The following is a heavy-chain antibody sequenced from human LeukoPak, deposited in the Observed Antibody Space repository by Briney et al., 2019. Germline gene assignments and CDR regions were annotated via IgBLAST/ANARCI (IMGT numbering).Heavy chain of an antibody. D-gene: IGHD2-15*01. CDR3: ARDYFSRAALLGYFDL. J-gene: IGHJ2*01. CDR1: GFPFSDYY. V-gene: IGHV3-11*04. CDR2: ISSSGDTI. Sequence: PGGSLRLSCAASGFPFSDYYMSWVRQAPGKGLEWVSYISSSGDTIYYADSVKGRFTISRDNAKNSVHLQMNSLRAEDTAVYYCARDYFSRAALLGYFDLWGRGTLVTVSS.